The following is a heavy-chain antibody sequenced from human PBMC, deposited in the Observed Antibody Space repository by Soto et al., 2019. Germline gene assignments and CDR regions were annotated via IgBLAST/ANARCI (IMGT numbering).Heavy chain of an antibody. CDR1: EFTFSSHG. D-gene: IGHD1-26*01. V-gene: IGHV3-30*18. Sequence: PGGSLRLSCAASEFTFSSHGMHWVRQAPGKGLEWVAAISYDGNNKFYADSVKGRFTISRDNSKKTLYLQMNSLRAEDTAVYYCAKGVGNAFDIWGQGTMVTVSS. J-gene: IGHJ3*02. CDR3: AKGVGNAFDI. CDR2: ISYDGNNK.